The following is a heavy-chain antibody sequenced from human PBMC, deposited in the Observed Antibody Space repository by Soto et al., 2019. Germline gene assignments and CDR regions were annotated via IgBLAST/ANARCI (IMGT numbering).Heavy chain of an antibody. J-gene: IGHJ4*02. V-gene: IGHV3-49*03. CDR1: GFTFGDYA. CDR2: IRSKAYGGTT. CDR3: TRGPSLSSLVPFMNY. D-gene: IGHD6-6*01. Sequence: GGTLRLSCTASGFTFGDYAMSWFRQAPGKGLEWVGFIRSKAYGGTTEYAASVKGRFTISRDDSKSIAYLQMNSLKNEDTAVYYCTRGPSLSSLVPFMNYWGQGTLVTVSS.